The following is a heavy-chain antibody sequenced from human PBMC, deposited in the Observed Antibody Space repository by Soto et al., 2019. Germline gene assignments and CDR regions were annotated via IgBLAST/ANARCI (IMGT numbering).Heavy chain of an antibody. V-gene: IGHV4-31*03. CDR2: IYYSGST. Sequence: PSETLSLTCTVSGGSISSGGYYWSWIRQHPGKGLEWIGYIYYSGSTYYNPSLKSRVTISVDTSKNQFSLKLSSVTAADTAVYYCATQRRYGGRRDYYYYGMDVWGQGTTVTVSS. CDR3: ATQRRYGGRRDYYYYGMDV. CDR1: GGSISSGGYY. D-gene: IGHD4-17*01. J-gene: IGHJ6*02.